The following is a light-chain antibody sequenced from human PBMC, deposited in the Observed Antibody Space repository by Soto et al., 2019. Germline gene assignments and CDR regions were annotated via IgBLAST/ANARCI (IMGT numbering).Light chain of an antibody. V-gene: IGKV1-5*03. CDR1: QNISSW. Sequence: DIQMTQSPSTLSASVGDRDTITCRASQNISSWLARYQQKPGKAPKLLIYKASSLESGVPSRFSGSGSGTEFTLTISSLQPDDFATYYCQQYNSYPLTFGGGTKVDIK. CDR3: QQYNSYPLT. J-gene: IGKJ4*01. CDR2: KAS.